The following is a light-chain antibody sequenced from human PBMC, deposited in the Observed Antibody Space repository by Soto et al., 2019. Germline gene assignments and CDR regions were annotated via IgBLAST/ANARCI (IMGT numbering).Light chain of an antibody. J-gene: IGLJ1*01. CDR2: EVD. V-gene: IGLV2-8*01. CDR1: SSDIGAHNF. CDR3: SSYTSRNTLV. Sequence: QSALTQPPSASGSPGQSVTISCTGTSSDIGAHNFVSWYQQHPGKAPQLLIFEVDKRPSGVPDRFSASKSGITASLTVSGLQPEDEAAYFCSSYTSRNTLVFGTGTKLTVL.